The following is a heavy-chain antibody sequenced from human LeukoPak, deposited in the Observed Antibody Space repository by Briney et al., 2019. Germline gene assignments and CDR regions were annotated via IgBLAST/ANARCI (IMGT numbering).Heavy chain of an antibody. Sequence: PGGSLRLSCAGSGFTFSNYGMSWVRQAPGKGLEWVSAIDGGGVNTLYADSVKGRFTISRDNTKNSVYLQMNSLGAEDTAIYYCAKRSARPKPFDCWGQGTLVTVSS. V-gene: IGHV3-23*01. CDR3: AKRSARPKPFDC. D-gene: IGHD6-25*01. J-gene: IGHJ4*02. CDR1: GFTFSNYG. CDR2: IDGGGVNT.